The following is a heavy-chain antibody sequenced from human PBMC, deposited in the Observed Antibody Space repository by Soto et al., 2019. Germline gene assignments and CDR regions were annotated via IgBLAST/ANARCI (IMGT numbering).Heavy chain of an antibody. CDR2: ISGSGGST. D-gene: IGHD7-27*01. CDR3: AKEGTGEWIYYCYPTDV. V-gene: IGHV3-23*01. Sequence: GGSLRLSCAASGFSFSDYAMTWVRQAPGKGREWLSTISGSGGSTFYAESAKGRFVISRDNSKDTVYLHLDSLRAEDTALYYCAKEGTGEWIYYCYPTDVWGRGTTVTVSS. CDR1: GFSFSDYA. J-gene: IGHJ6*02.